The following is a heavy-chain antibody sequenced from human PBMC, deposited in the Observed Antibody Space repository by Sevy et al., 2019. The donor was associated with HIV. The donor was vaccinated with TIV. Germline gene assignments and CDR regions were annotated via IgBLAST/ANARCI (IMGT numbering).Heavy chain of an antibody. CDR3: AGNGGSGCYFDY. V-gene: IGHV3-30-3*01. D-gene: IGHD3-10*01. J-gene: IGHJ4*02. Sequence: GGSLTLSCAASGFTFSSYAMHWVRQAPGKGLEWVAVISYDGSNKYYADSVKGRFTISRDNSKNTLYLQMNSLRAEDTALYYCAGNGGSGCYFDYWGQGTLVTVSS. CDR2: ISYDGSNK. CDR1: GFTFSSYA.